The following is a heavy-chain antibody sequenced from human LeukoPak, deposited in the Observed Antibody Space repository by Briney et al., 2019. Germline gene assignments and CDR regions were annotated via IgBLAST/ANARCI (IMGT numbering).Heavy chain of an antibody. Sequence: PGGSLRLSCAASGFTFDDYAMHWVRQAPGKGLEWVSGISWNSGSIGYADSVKGRCTISRDNAKNSLYLQMNSLRAEDMALYYSARDLGGHGIAAALVYWGEGTLVTASS. CDR1: GFTFDDYA. CDR3: ARDLGGHGIAAALVY. CDR2: ISWNSGSI. V-gene: IGHV3-9*03. D-gene: IGHD6-13*01. J-gene: IGHJ4*02.